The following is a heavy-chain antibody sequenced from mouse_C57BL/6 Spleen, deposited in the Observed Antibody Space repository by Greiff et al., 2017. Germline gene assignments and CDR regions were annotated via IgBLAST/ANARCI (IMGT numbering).Heavy chain of an antibody. J-gene: IGHJ2*01. V-gene: IGHV10-1*01. CDR1: GFSFNTYA. CDR2: IRSKSNNYAT. D-gene: IGHD4-1*01. CDR3: VRHGDWDYFDY. Sequence: EVKLVESGGGLVQPKGSLKLSCAASGFSFNTYAMNWVRQAPGKGLEWVARIRSKSNNYATYYADSVKDRFTISRDDSESMLYLQMNNLKTEDTAMYYCVRHGDWDYFDYWGQGTTLTVSS.